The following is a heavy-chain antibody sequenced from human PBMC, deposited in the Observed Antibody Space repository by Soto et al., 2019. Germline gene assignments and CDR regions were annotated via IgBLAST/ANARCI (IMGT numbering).Heavy chain of an antibody. V-gene: IGHV4-30-4*01. J-gene: IGHJ4*02. CDR1: GGSINSSDYF. CDR2: IFYTGTT. Sequence: PSETLSLTCTVSGGSINSSDYFWTWIRQSPGKGLEWMGYIFYTGTTYSTPSLKSRLIMSIDTSKNQFSLRLTSVTAADSAVYYCARDPEYLSDATAVPESASFDYWGQGTLVTVSS. CDR3: ARDPEYLSDATAVPESASFDY. D-gene: IGHD1-1*01.